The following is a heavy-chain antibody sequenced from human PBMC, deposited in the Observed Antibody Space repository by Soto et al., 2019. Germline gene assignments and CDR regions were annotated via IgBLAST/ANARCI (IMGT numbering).Heavy chain of an antibody. V-gene: IGHV3-23*01. CDR1: GFTFSSYA. D-gene: IGHD6-19*01. J-gene: IGHJ4*02. CDR3: AKDRYGSGWYPDY. CDR2: ISGSGGST. Sequence: EVQLLESGGGLVQPGGSLRLSCAASGFTFSSYAMSWVRQAPGKALEWVSAISGSGGSTYYADSVKGRFTISRDNSKNTLYLQMNSLRAEDTAVYYCAKDRYGSGWYPDYWGQGTLVTVAS.